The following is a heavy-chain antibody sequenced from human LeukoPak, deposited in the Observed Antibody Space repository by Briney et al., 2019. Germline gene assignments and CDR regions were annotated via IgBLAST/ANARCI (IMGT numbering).Heavy chain of an antibody. CDR3: ARAGRAYSSSWYWFDP. Sequence: GGSLRLSCAASGFTFSSYGMHWFRQAPGKGLEWVAFIRYDGSNKYYADSVKGRFTISRDNSKNTLYLQMNSLRAEDTAVYYCARAGRAYSSSWYWFDPWGQGTLVTVSS. CDR1: GFTFSSYG. CDR2: IRYDGSNK. D-gene: IGHD6-13*01. J-gene: IGHJ5*02. V-gene: IGHV3-30*02.